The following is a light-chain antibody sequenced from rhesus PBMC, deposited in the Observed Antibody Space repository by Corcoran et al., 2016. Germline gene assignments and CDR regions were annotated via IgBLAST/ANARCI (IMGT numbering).Light chain of an antibody. CDR2: EVS. CDR3: MQGIHLPYT. J-gene: IGKJ2*01. CDR1: QSLLHRSGKTS. V-gene: IGKV2S15*01. Sequence: DVVMTQTPLSLPVTPGEPASIPCRSSQSLLHRSGKTSLYWFLQKPGQVLQLLIFEVSIRASGVPDRFSGTGSGTDFNLKISRVEAEDVGIYYCMQGIHLPYTFGQGTKVEIK.